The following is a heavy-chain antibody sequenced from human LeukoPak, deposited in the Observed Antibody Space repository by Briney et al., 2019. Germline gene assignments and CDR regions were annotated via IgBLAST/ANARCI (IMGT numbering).Heavy chain of an antibody. CDR2: ISSSGSTL. J-gene: IGHJ6*03. Sequence: PGGSLRLSCAASGFTFSSYEMNWVRQAPGKGLEWVSYISSSGSTLYYADSVKGRFTISRDNSKNTLYLQMNSLRAEDTAVYYCANHYYYDSSGYYYPYYYYYYYMDVWGKGTTVTVSS. V-gene: IGHV3-48*03. CDR3: ANHYYYDSSGYYYPYYYYYYYMDV. D-gene: IGHD3-22*01. CDR1: GFTFSSYE.